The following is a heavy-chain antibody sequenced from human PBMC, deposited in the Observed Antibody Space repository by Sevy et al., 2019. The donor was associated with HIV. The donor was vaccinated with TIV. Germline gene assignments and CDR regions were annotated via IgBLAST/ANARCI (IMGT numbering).Heavy chain of an antibody. CDR2: ISGGGSPT. CDR1: GFTFSSYA. V-gene: IGHV3-23*01. D-gene: IGHD1-26*01. J-gene: IGHJ4*02. CDR3: AKAERYAGSHNDY. Sequence: GGSLRLSCAASGFTFSSYAMTWVRQAPGKGLEWVSTISGGGSPTYYADSVKGRFTISRDNSKNTLDLQMNSLRAEDTAVYFCAKAERYAGSHNDYWGQGTLVTVSS.